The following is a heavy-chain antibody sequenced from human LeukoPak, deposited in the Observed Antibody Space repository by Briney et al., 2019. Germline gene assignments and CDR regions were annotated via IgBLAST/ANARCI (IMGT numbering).Heavy chain of an antibody. V-gene: IGHV1-2*02. CDR2: MNPNSGDT. CDR1: GYTLTDCY. Sequence: EASVKVSFTASGYTLTDCYIHWVRQAPGQGLEWMGWMNPNSGDTNSAQSFQGRVTMTRETSISTAYMELSRLRFDDTAVYYCARVRRYYYGMDVWGQGTTVTVSS. CDR3: ARVRRYYYGMDV. J-gene: IGHJ6*02.